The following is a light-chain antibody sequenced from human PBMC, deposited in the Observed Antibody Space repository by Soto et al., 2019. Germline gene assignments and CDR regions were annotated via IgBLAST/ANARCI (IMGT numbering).Light chain of an antibody. J-gene: IGKJ4*01. CDR3: QQHSSWPLT. Sequence: SVLNQSPCIMSLSPGERATLPCRASHSVSNFLAWYQQIPGQAPRLLIYGTSNRATGIPARFSGSGSGTDFTLTISSLEPEDFAVYYCQQHSSWPLTFGGGTKVDI. V-gene: IGKV3-11*01. CDR2: GTS. CDR1: HSVSNF.